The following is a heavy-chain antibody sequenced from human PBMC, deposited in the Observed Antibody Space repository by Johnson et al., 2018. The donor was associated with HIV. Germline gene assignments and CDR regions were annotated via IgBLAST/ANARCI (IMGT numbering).Heavy chain of an antibody. J-gene: IGHJ3*02. CDR2: TRYDGSNK. CDR3: AKSDSGYDAFDI. Sequence: QVQLMESGGGMVQPGGSLRLSCAASGLTFSGSGMHWVRPAPGQGLEWVAFTRYDGSNKHYVDSVKGRFTISRDNSKNTLYLQMNSLLPEDTAVYYCAKSDSGYDAFDIWGQGTMVTVSS. CDR1: GLTFSGSG. D-gene: IGHD5-12*01. V-gene: IGHV3-30*02.